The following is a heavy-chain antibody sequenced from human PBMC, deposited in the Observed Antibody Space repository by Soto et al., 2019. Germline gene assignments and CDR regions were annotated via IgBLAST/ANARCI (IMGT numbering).Heavy chain of an antibody. CDR1: GDSVSSNSAA. J-gene: IGHJ6*02. V-gene: IGHV6-1*01. CDR2: TYYRSKWYN. CDR3: ASTHRRGYSYGPYYYYYYGMDV. Sequence: SQTLSLICAISGDSVSSNSAAWNWIRQSPSRGLEWLGRTYYRSKWYNDYAVSVKSRITINPDTSKNQFSLQLNSVTPEDTAVYYCASTHRRGYSYGPYYYYYYGMDVWGQGTTVTVS. D-gene: IGHD5-18*01.